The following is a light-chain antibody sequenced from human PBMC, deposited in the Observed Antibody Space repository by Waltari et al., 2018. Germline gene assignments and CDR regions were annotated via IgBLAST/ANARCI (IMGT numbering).Light chain of an antibody. CDR2: DAS. CDR3: QQYDNLPPTWT. Sequence: DIPMTQSPSSLSASVGDRVTITCQASQDISNYLNWYQQTPGKAPKLLIYDASNLETGVPSRFSGSGSGTDFTFTISSLQPEDIATYYCQQYDNLPPTWTFGQGTKVEIK. J-gene: IGKJ1*01. V-gene: IGKV1-33*01. CDR1: QDISNY.